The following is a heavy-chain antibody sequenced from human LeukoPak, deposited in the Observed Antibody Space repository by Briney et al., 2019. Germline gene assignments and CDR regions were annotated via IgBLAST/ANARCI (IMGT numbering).Heavy chain of an antibody. J-gene: IGHJ5*02. Sequence: ASVKVSCKASGYTFTGYYMHWVRQAPGQGLEWIGWINPNSGGTNYAQKFQGRVTMTRDTSISTAYMELSRLRSDDTAVYYCARVPAVVVVVAATHNNWFDPWGQGTLVTVSS. CDR1: GYTFTGYY. V-gene: IGHV1-2*02. D-gene: IGHD2-15*01. CDR2: INPNSGGT. CDR3: ARVPAVVVVVAATHNNWFDP.